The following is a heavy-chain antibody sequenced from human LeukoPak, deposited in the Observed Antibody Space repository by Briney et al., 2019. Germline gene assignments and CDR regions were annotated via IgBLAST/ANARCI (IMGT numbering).Heavy chain of an antibody. V-gene: IGHV4-61*02. CDR3: ARGVAYYYGSGSYYPSA. J-gene: IGHJ4*02. CDR1: GGSISSGSYY. Sequence: PSQTLSLTCTVSGGSISSGSYYWSWIRQPAGKGLEWIGRIYTSGSTNYNPSLKSRVTISVDTSKNQFSLKLSSVTAADTAVYYCARGVAYYYGSGSYYPSAWGQGTLVTVSS. D-gene: IGHD3-10*01. CDR2: IYTSGST.